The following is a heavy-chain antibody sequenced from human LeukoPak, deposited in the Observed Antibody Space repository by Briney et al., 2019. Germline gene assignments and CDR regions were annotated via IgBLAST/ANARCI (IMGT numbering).Heavy chain of an antibody. CDR3: ARDGPPIGDDYGPPTPRGAFDI. Sequence: PSQTLSLTCTVSGGSISSYYWSWIRQPPGKGLEWIGYIYYSGSTNYNPSLKSRVTISVDTSKNQFSLKLSSVTAADTAVYYCARDGPPIGDDYGPPTPRGAFDIWGQGTMVTVSS. CDR2: IYYSGST. CDR1: GGSISSYY. V-gene: IGHV4-59*01. D-gene: IGHD4-17*01. J-gene: IGHJ3*02.